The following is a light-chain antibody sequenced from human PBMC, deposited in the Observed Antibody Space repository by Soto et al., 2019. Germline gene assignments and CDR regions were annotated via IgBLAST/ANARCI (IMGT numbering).Light chain of an antibody. CDR1: QSVSST. J-gene: IGKJ1*01. V-gene: IGKV3-15*01. Sequence: EKVMTQSPATLSVSPGERATLSCRVSQSVSSTVAWYQQKPGQAPRLLISGASTRATGVPARFSGSGSGTDFSLTITSLQSEDVGVYYCQQYNDWPPTFGQGTRVEIK. CDR3: QQYNDWPPT. CDR2: GAS.